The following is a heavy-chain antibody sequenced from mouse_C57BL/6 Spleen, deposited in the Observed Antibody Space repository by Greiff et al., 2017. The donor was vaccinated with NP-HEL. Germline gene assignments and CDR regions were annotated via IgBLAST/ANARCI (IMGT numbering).Heavy chain of an antibody. V-gene: IGHV1-80*01. CDR1: GYAFSSYW. CDR2: IYPGDGDT. CDR3: ARSYYETFDY. D-gene: IGHD2-10*01. Sequence: VKLMESGAELVKPGASVKISCKASGYAFSSYWMNWVKQRPGKGLEWIGQIYPGDGDTNYNGKFKGKATLTADKSSSTAYMQLSSLTSEDSAVYFCARSYYETFDYWGQGTTLTVSS. J-gene: IGHJ2*01.